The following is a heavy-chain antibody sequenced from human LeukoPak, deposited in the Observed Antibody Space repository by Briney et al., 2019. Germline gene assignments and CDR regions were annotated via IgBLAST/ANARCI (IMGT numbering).Heavy chain of an antibody. CDR1: GFTFSSYA. J-gene: IGHJ5*02. D-gene: IGHD4-17*01. CDR3: AKDPEMTTVIDNWFDP. Sequence: PGRSLRLSCAASGFTFSSYAMSWVRQAPGKGLEWVSAISGSGGSTYYADSVKGRFTISRDNSKNTLYLQMNSLRAEDTAVYYCAKDPEMTTVIDNWFDPWGQGTLVTVSS. V-gene: IGHV3-23*01. CDR2: ISGSGGST.